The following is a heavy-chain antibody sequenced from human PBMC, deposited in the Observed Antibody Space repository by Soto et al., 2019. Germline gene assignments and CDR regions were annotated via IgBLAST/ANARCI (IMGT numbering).Heavy chain of an antibody. CDR3: AKDGYVVRGTYWYFDL. V-gene: IGHV3-23*01. J-gene: IGHJ2*01. CDR2: ISGSGGST. Sequence: EVQLLESGGGLVQPGGSLRLSCAASGFTFSSYAMSWVRQAPGKGLEWVSAISGSGGSTYYADSVKGRFTISRDNPKNTLYLQMNSLRAEDTAVYYCAKDGYVVRGTYWYFDLWGRGTLVTVSS. CDR1: GFTFSSYA. D-gene: IGHD3-10*01.